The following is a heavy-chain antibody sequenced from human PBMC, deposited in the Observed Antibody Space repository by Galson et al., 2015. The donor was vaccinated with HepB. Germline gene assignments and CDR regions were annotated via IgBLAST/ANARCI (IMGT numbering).Heavy chain of an antibody. J-gene: IGHJ6*03. V-gene: IGHV3-11*01. Sequence: SLRLSCAASGFAFSDYYMSWIRQAPGKGLEWVSYISSSGSTIYYADSVKGRFTISRDNAKNSLYLQMNSLRAEDTAVYYCARDFRQLHFRASMDVWGKGTTVTVSS. CDR1: GFAFSDYY. CDR3: ARDFRQLHFRASMDV. D-gene: IGHD6-6*01. CDR2: ISSSGSTI.